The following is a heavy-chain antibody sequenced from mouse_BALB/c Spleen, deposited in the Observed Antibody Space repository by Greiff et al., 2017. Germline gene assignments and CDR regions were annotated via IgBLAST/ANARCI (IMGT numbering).Heavy chain of an antibody. V-gene: IGHV1S137*01. CDR2: ISTYYGDA. J-gene: IGHJ2*01. CDR3: ARGNYGSSYPDY. Sequence: VKLMESGAELVRPGVSVKISCKGSGYTFTYYAMHWVKQSHAKSLEWIGVISTYYGDASYNQKFKGKATMTVDKSSSTAYMELARLTSEDSAIYYCARGNYGSSYPDYWGQGTTLTVSS. CDR1: GYTFTYYA. D-gene: IGHD1-1*01.